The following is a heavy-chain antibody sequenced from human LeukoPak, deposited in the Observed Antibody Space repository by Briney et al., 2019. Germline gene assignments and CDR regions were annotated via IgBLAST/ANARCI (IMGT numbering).Heavy chain of an antibody. J-gene: IGHJ4*02. CDR3: ARERPTGWYFDY. Sequence: SETLSLTCTVSGGSISSGVYYWTWIRLHPGKGLEWIGYIYRSGSTSYNPSLKSRVSISVDTSKNQFSLNLSSATAADTAVYYCARERPTGWYFDYWGQGTLVTVSS. CDR1: GGSISSGVYY. D-gene: IGHD6-19*01. V-gene: IGHV4-31*03. CDR2: IYRSGST.